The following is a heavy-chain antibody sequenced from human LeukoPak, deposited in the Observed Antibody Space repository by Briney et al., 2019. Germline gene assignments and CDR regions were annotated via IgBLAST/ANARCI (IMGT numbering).Heavy chain of an antibody. CDR3: ARPLGGYSYGTKTQKYFQH. V-gene: IGHV1-2*02. CDR2: INPNSGGT. D-gene: IGHD5-18*01. Sequence: ASVKVSCKASGYTFTGYYMHWVRKAPGQGLEWMGWINPNSGGTNYAKKFQGRVTMTRDTSISTAYMRLRRLRSDDTAVYYCARPLGGYSYGTKTQKYFQHWGQGTLVTVSS. J-gene: IGHJ1*01. CDR1: GYTFTGYY.